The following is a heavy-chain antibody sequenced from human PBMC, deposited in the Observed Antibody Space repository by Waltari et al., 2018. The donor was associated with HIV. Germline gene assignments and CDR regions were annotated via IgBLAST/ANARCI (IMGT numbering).Heavy chain of an antibody. Sequence: QVQLQESGPGLVKPSETLSLTCTVSGGSISSYYWSWVRQPPGKGLEWIGYIYYSGSTNYNPSLKSRVTISVDTSKNQFSLKLSSVTAADTAVYYCARDLGDGIVGATIGYWGQGTLVTVSS. D-gene: IGHD1-26*01. V-gene: IGHV4-59*01. CDR1: GGSISSYY. CDR3: ARDLGDGIVGATIGY. CDR2: IYYSGST. J-gene: IGHJ4*02.